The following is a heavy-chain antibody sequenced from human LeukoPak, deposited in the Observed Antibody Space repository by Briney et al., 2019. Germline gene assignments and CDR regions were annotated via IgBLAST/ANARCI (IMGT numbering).Heavy chain of an antibody. Sequence: ASVKVSCTASGYTFTGYYMHWVRQAPGQGLEWMGWINPNSGGTNYAQKFQGRVTMTRDTSISTAYMELSRLRSDDTAVYYCARAQRGIAAAGTPFDYWGQGTLVTVSS. V-gene: IGHV1-2*02. J-gene: IGHJ4*02. CDR3: ARAQRGIAAAGTPFDY. D-gene: IGHD6-13*01. CDR2: INPNSGGT. CDR1: GYTFTGYY.